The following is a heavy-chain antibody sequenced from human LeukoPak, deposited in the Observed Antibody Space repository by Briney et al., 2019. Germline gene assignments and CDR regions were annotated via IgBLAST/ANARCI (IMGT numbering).Heavy chain of an antibody. CDR3: AKDIGSYYDY. CDR2: VSGSGGST. J-gene: IGHJ4*02. CDR1: GFTFSSYG. V-gene: IGHV3-23*01. D-gene: IGHD3-10*01. Sequence: GGTLRLSCAASGFTFSSYGMSWVRQAPGKGLEWVSAVSGSGGSTYYADSVKGRFTISRDNSKNTLYLEMNSLRAEDTAVYYCAKDIGSYYDYWGQGILVTVSS.